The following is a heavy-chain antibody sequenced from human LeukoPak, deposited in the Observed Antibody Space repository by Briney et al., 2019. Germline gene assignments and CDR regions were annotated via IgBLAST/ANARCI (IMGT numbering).Heavy chain of an antibody. CDR1: GGSISSYY. CDR2: IYTSGST. V-gene: IGHV4-4*07. D-gene: IGHD6-19*01. J-gene: IGHJ2*01. Sequence: SETLSLTCTVSGGSISSYYWSWIRQPAGKGLEWIGRIYTSGSTNYNPSLKSRVTMSVDTSKNQFSLKLSSVTAADTAVYYCAREIAVAGKGAYWYFDLWGRGTLVTVSS. CDR3: AREIAVAGKGAYWYFDL.